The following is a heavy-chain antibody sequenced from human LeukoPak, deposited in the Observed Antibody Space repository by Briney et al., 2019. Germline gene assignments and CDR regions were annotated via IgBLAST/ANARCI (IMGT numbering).Heavy chain of an antibody. CDR3: ARDPASLAVAGTGSVDY. D-gene: IGHD6-19*01. CDR2: IWYDGSIK. Sequence: GGSLRLSCAASGFTFSSYGMHWVRQAPGKGLEWVAVIWYDGSIKYYADSVKGRFTISRDNSKNTRYLRMNSLRAEDTAVYYCARDPASLAVAGTGSVDYWGQGTLVTVSS. J-gene: IGHJ4*02. CDR1: GFTFSSYG. V-gene: IGHV3-33*01.